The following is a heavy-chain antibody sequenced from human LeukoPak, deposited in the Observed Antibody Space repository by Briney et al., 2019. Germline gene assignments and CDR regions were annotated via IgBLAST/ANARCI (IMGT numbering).Heavy chain of an antibody. D-gene: IGHD3-22*01. J-gene: IGHJ4*02. CDR2: IYYTGST. Sequence: PSQTLSLTCTVSGGSISSGGYFWSWIRQHPGKDLEWIGYIYYTGSTYYNPSLKSRVAMSLDTSKNQFSLKLSSVTAADTAVYYCARAARGYLYYSDYWGQGTLVTVSS. V-gene: IGHV4-31*03. CDR3: ARAARGYLYYSDY. CDR1: GGSISSGGYF.